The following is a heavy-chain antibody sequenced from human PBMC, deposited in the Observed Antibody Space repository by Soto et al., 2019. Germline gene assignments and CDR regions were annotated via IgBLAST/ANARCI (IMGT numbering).Heavy chain of an antibody. J-gene: IGHJ6*02. CDR3: ARESEGNPYYDFWSGYYRTNYYYYYGMDV. CDR2: IYYSGST. V-gene: IGHV4-39*02. Sequence: LSLTCTVSGGSISSSSYYWGWIRQPPGKGLEWIGSIYYSGSTYYNPSLKSRVTISVDTSKNQFSLKLSSVTAADTAVYYCARESEGNPYYDFWSGYYRTNYYYYYGMDVWGQGTTVTVS. D-gene: IGHD3-3*01. CDR1: GGSISSSSYY.